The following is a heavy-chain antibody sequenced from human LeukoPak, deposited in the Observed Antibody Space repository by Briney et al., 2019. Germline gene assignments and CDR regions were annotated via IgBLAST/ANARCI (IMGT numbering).Heavy chain of an antibody. CDR2: ISNSGNT. J-gene: IGHJ3*02. CDR3: ARHSRSAYTGYENAFDI. Sequence: SETLSLTCTVSGDSVGSGDYHWSWIRQPPGKGLEWIGNISNSGNTHYNPSLKTRITMSVDTSKNQFSLKLNSVTAADTGIYYCARHSRSAYTGYENAFDIWGQGTMVTVSS. CDR1: GDSVGSGDYH. V-gene: IGHV4-61*08. D-gene: IGHD5-12*01.